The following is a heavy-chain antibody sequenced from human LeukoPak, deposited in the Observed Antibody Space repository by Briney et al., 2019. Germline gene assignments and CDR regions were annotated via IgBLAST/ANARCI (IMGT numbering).Heavy chain of an antibody. CDR3: TRSYFTVAIDY. CDR2: IYHSGST. V-gene: IGHV4-38-2*01. D-gene: IGHD2/OR15-2a*01. Sequence: SETLSLTCAVSGYSISSGFYWGWIRQPPGKGLEWIGNIYHSGSTYYNPSLKSRVTISLDMSKNQFSLDLRSLTAADTALYYCTRSYFTVAIDYWGQGTRVTVSS. J-gene: IGHJ4*02. CDR1: GYSISSGFY.